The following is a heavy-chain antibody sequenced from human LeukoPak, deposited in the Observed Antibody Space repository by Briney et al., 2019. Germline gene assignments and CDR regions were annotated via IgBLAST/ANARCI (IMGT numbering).Heavy chain of an antibody. CDR2: INHSGST. Sequence: PSETLSLTCAVYGGSFSGYHWSWIRQPPGKGLEWIGEINHSGSTNYNPSLKSRVTISVDTSKNQFSLKLSSVTAADTAVYYCARARGKLSLWGQGTLVTVSS. D-gene: IGHD6-6*01. J-gene: IGHJ4*02. V-gene: IGHV4-34*01. CDR1: GGSFSGYH. CDR3: ARARGKLSL.